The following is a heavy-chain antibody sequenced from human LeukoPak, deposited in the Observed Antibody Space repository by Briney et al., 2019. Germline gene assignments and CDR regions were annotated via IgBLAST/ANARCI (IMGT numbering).Heavy chain of an antibody. Sequence: SVKVSCKASGGTFSSYAISWVRQVPGQGLEWMGRIIPILGIANYAQKFQGRVTITADKSTSTAYMELSSLRSEDTAVYYCAREMVRGVIITPFDYWGQGTLVTVSS. D-gene: IGHD3-10*01. J-gene: IGHJ4*02. V-gene: IGHV1-69*04. CDR2: IIPILGIA. CDR1: GGTFSSYA. CDR3: AREMVRGVIITPFDY.